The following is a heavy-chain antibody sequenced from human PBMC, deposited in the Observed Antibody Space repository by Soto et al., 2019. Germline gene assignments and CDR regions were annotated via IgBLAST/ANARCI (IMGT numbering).Heavy chain of an antibody. CDR2: IGEGGVSR. Sequence: GGSLRLSCVASGFDFSTYAMSWVRQAPGKGLEWVSVIGEGGVSRVYADAVKGRFTISRDNSKNTLYLQMTSLRVDDTAMYYCARASVTRVSSDIPGMDVWGQGTTVTVSS. J-gene: IGHJ6*02. CDR1: GFDFSTYA. V-gene: IGHV3-23*01. D-gene: IGHD3-10*01. CDR3: ARASVTRVSSDIPGMDV.